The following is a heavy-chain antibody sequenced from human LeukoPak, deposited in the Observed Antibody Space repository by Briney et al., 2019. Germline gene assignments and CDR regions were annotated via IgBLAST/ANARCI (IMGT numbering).Heavy chain of an antibody. CDR3: TRGLRRFGELLGY. CDR1: GGSISSYY. J-gene: IGHJ4*02. V-gene: IGHV4-4*09. D-gene: IGHD3-10*01. CDR2: IYTSGST. Sequence: SETLSLTCTVSGGSISSYYWSWIRQPPGKGLEWIGYIYTSGSTNYNPSLKSRVTISVDTSKNQFSLKLSSVTAADTAVYYCTRGLRRFGELLGYWGQGTLVTVSS.